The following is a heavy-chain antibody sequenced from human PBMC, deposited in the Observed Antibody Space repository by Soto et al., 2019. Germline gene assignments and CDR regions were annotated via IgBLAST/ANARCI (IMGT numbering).Heavy chain of an antibody. V-gene: IGHV3-21*01. CDR1: GFTFSNYN. D-gene: IGHD3-22*01. CDR2: ISGSGTYT. J-gene: IGHJ4*02. Sequence: EVQLVESGGGLVKPGGSLRLSCAASGFTFSNYNINWVRQAPGKGLGWVSFISGSGTYTYYADSVKGRFTISRDNAKNSVYLQVNSLRAEDTAVYYCGRDIWGDSSGYYLRTDFDYRGQGTLVIVSS. CDR3: GRDIWGDSSGYYLRTDFDY.